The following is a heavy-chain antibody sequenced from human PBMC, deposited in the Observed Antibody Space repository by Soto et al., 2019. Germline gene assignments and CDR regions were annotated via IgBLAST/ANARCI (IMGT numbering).Heavy chain of an antibody. CDR1: GYTFNTYG. CDR3: ARDPHEFWTSYWFDP. Sequence: GASVKVSCKTSGYTFNTYGINWVRQAPGQGLELMGWISAYDGKTTYAEKFQGRVTLTTDTSTSPAYMELRSLRSDDTAIYYCARDPHEFWTSYWFDPWGQGTTVTVSS. D-gene: IGHD3-3*01. CDR2: ISAYDGKT. J-gene: IGHJ5*02. V-gene: IGHV1-18*01.